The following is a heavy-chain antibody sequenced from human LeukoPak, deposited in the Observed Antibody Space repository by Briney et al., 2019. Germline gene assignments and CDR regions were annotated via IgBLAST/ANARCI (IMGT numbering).Heavy chain of an antibody. CDR2: IKQDGSEK. Sequence: PGGSLRLSCAASGFTFSNYWMSWVRQAPGKGLEWVANIKQDGSEKYYVGSLKGRFTISRGNANNSLYLQMNSLRAEDTAVYYCSRMRVANDWFDPWGQGTLVTVSS. J-gene: IGHJ5*02. V-gene: IGHV3-7*01. CDR3: SRMRVANDWFDP. CDR1: GFTFSNYW. D-gene: IGHD4/OR15-4a*01.